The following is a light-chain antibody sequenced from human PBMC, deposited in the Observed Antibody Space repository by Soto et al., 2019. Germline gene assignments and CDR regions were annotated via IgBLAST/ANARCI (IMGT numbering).Light chain of an antibody. CDR3: QQYGTSPLT. J-gene: IGKJ4*01. V-gene: IGKV3-20*01. CDR1: QSVSRND. CDR2: DAS. Sequence: EIVLTQSPGTLSLSPGDSATLSCRASQSVSRNDLAWYQQKPGQAPRLLIFDASRMATGIPDRFSGSGSDTDFTLTISRLEAEDFAVYHCQQYGTSPLTFGGGTKLEIK.